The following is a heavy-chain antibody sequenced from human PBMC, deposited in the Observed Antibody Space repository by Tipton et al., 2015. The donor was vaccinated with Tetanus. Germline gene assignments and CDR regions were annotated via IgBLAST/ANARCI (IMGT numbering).Heavy chain of an antibody. CDR3: ARGSKGSTAWFPDHYGMDV. V-gene: IGHV4-34*01. J-gene: IGHJ6*02. CDR1: GASIRSYY. CDR2: INPSGST. D-gene: IGHD6-19*01. Sequence: TLSLTCSVSGASIRSYYWNWIRQVPGKGLEWIGEINPSGSTNYNPSLKSRVTISVDTSKNRVSLKLNSVTAADTAVYYCARGSKGSTAWFPDHYGMDVWGQGTTVTVSS.